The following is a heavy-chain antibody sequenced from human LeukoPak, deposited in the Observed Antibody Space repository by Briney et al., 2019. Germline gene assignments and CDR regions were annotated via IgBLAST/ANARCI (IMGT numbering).Heavy chain of an antibody. D-gene: IGHD3-10*01. Sequence: PGRSLRLSCAASGFTLSIYTMVWVRQAPGKGLEWVAVTSYDGSNKYYADSVKGRFTISRDNSNNTLYLQMNSLRAEDTAVYYCARDWGVDSWGQGTLVTVSS. CDR3: ARDWGVDS. V-gene: IGHV3-30-3*01. CDR2: TSYDGSNK. CDR1: GFTLSIYT. J-gene: IGHJ4*02.